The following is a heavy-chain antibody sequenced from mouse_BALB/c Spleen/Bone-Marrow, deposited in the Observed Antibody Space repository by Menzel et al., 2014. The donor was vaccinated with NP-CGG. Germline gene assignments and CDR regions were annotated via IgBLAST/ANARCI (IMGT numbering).Heavy chain of an antibody. CDR2: INSNGGFT. CDR3: SRGVDYSSWFAY. J-gene: IGHJ3*01. V-gene: IGHV5-6-3*01. Sequence: EVQGVESGGGLVQPGGSLKLSCAASGFTFSSFGMSWVRQTPDKRLELVANINSNGGFTYYADSVKGRFTISRDNAMNTLYLQMRSLKSEDTAIYYCSRGVDYSSWFAYWGQGTLVTVSA. D-gene: IGHD2-4*01. CDR1: GFTFSSFG.